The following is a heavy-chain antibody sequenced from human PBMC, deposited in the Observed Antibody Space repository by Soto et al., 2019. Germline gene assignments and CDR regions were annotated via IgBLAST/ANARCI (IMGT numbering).Heavy chain of an antibody. CDR3: GSGPDY. V-gene: IGHV4-59*12. D-gene: IGHD6-19*01. Sequence: SETLSLTCTVSGGSISSYYWSWIRQPPGKGLEGIGYIYYSGSTNYNPSLKSRVTISVDTSKNQFSLKLSSVTAAGTAVDYWGSGPDYWGREPLVTVSS. CDR2: IYYSGST. CDR1: GGSISSYY. J-gene: IGHJ4*02.